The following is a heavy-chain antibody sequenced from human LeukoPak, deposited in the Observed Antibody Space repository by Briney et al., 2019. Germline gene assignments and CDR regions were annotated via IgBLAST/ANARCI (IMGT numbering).Heavy chain of an antibody. V-gene: IGHV3-30*04. D-gene: IGHD3-10*01. Sequence: PGGSLRLSCAASGFTFSSYAMHWVRQAPGKGLEWVAVISYDGSNKYYADSVKGRFTISRDNSKNTLYLQMNSLRAEDTAVYYCAKGAVRGVRVVVYWGQGTLVTVSS. J-gene: IGHJ4*02. CDR1: GFTFSSYA. CDR2: ISYDGSNK. CDR3: AKGAVRGVRVVVY.